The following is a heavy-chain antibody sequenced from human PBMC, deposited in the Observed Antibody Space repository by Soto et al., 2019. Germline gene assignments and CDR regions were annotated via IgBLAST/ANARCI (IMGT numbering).Heavy chain of an antibody. V-gene: IGHV3-74*01. D-gene: IGHD2-8*02. J-gene: IGHJ4*02. Sequence: GGSLRLSCEASGLAFSTYWMHWVRQAPGKGLVWVARINFDGSTTTYADSVKGRFTISRDNSRNTLYLQMNTLRAEDTAVYYCAKGLSVVLIHYSDYWGQGALVTVSS. CDR1: GLAFSTYW. CDR2: INFDGSTT. CDR3: AKGLSVVLIHYSDY.